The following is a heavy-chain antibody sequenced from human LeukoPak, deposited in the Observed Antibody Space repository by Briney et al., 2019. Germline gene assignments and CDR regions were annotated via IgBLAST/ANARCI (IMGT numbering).Heavy chain of an antibody. CDR3: ARSSAYCGGDCYPEYFQH. V-gene: IGHV5-51*01. J-gene: IGHJ1*01. CDR2: IYPGDSDT. Sequence: GESLKISCKGSGYSFTSYWIGWVRQMPGKELEWLGMIYPGDSDTRYSTSFQGQVTISADKSISTVYLQWSSLKASDTAMYYCARSSAYCGGDCYPEYFQHWGQGTLVTVSS. D-gene: IGHD2-21*02. CDR1: GYSFTSYW.